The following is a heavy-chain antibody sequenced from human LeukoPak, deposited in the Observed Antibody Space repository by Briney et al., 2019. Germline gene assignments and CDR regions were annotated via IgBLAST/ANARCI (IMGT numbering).Heavy chain of an antibody. CDR2: INHSGST. V-gene: IGHV4-34*01. Sequence: SETLSLTCAVYGGSFSGYYWSWIRQPPGKGLEWIGEINHSGSTNYNPSLKRGVTISVDTSKNQFSLKLSSVTAADTAVYYCARGFYRPLRIVDFWSGYQRPNYYYYYMDVWGKGTTVTVSS. J-gene: IGHJ6*03. D-gene: IGHD3-3*01. CDR1: GGSFSGYY. CDR3: ARGFYRPLRIVDFWSGYQRPNYYYYYMDV.